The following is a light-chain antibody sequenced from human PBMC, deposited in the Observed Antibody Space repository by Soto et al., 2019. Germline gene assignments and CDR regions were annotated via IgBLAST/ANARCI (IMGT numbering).Light chain of an antibody. CDR3: QHYNYWPYT. Sequence: EIVLTQSPATLSLSPGERATLSWRASQSVRSNLAWYQQKPGQAPRLLIYDASNRATGIPARFSGSGSGTDFTLTISSLQSEDFAVYYCQHYNYWPYTFGQGTKVDIK. CDR2: DAS. J-gene: IGKJ2*01. CDR1: QSVRSN. V-gene: IGKV3D-15*01.